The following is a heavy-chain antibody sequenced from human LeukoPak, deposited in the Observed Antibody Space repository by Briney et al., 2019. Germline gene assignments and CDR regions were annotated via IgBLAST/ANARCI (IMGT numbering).Heavy chain of an antibody. V-gene: IGHV1-69*05. Sequence: SVKVSCKASRGTFSSYAISWVRQAPGQGLEWMGRIIPIFGTANYAQKFQGRVTITTDESTSTAYMELSSLRSEDTAVYYCASYSSGWYRGLYFGYWGQGTLVTVSS. J-gene: IGHJ4*02. CDR3: ASYSSGWYRGLYFGY. CDR2: IIPIFGTA. CDR1: RGTFSSYA. D-gene: IGHD6-19*01.